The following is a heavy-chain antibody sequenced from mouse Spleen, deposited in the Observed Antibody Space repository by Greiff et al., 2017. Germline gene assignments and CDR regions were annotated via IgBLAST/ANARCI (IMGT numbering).Heavy chain of an antibody. CDR1: GYTFTSYW. CDR3: ARVGDWDGY. J-gene: IGHJ2*01. V-gene: IGHV1-55*01. CDR2: IYPGSGST. D-gene: IGHD4-1*01. Sequence: VQLQQSGAELVKPGASVKMSCKASGYTFTSYWITWVKQRPGQGLEWIGDIYPGSGSTNYNEKFKSKATLAVDTSSSTAYMQLSSLTSEDSAVYYCARVGDWDGYWGQGTTLTVSS.